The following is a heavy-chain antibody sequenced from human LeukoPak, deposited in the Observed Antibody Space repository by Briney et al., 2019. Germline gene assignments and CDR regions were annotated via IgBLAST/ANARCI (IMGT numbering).Heavy chain of an antibody. CDR3: ARDKSGLLWFGESAYYYVDV. Sequence: GGSLRLSCAASGFTFSSYWMSWVRQAPGKGLEWVANIKQDGSEKYYVDSVKGRFTISRDNAKNSLYLQMNSLRAEDTAVYYCARDKSGLLWFGESAYYYVDVWGKGTTVTVSS. D-gene: IGHD3-10*01. CDR2: IKQDGSEK. J-gene: IGHJ6*03. CDR1: GFTFSSYW. V-gene: IGHV3-7*01.